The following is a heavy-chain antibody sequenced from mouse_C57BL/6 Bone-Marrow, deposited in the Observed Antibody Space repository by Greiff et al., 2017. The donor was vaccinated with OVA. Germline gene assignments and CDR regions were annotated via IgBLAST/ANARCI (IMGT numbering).Heavy chain of an antibody. D-gene: IGHD1-2*01. V-gene: IGHV1-55*01. Sequence: QVQLQQPGAELVKPGASVKMSCKASGYTFTSHRLTWVKQRPGQGLEWIGDIYPGSGSTNYNEKFKSKATLTVDTSSSTAYMQLSSLTSEDSAVYYCARYGGKRDFDYWGQGTTLTVSS. CDR2: IYPGSGST. CDR1: GYTFTSHR. CDR3: ARYGGKRDFDY. J-gene: IGHJ2*01.